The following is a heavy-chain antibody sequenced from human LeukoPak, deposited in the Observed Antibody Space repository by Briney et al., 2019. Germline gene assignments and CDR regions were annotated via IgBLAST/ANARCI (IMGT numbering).Heavy chain of an antibody. V-gene: IGHV1-8*01. CDR3: ARERGGQAWSYFPS. CDR1: GYPFINYD. Sequence: ASVKVSCKTSGYPFINYDINWVRQASGQGLEWMGWMRPNSGKTGYAQKFQGRITMTRNISISTAYMELSSLRFDDTAVYFCARERGGQAWSYFPSWGQGALVTVSS. CDR2: MRPNSGKT. J-gene: IGHJ4*02. D-gene: IGHD1-1*01.